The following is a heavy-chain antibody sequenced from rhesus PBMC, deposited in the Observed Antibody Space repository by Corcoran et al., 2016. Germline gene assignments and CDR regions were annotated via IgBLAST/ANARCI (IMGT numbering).Heavy chain of an antibody. CDR3: ASAGNWNYGGFDY. J-gene: IGHJ4*01. CDR1: GGSISSSY. D-gene: IGHD1-26*01. V-gene: IGHV4-169*02. Sequence: QLQLQESGPGLVKPSETLSVTCAVSGGSISSSYWSWIRQAPGKGLAWIGYIYGKGSSTNYNPSLKSRVTLSVDTAKNQLSLKLSSVTAADTAVYYCASAGNWNYGGFDYWGQGVLVTVSS. CDR2: IYGKGSST.